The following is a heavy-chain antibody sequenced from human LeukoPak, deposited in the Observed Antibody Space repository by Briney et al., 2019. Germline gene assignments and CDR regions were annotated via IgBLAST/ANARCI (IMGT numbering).Heavy chain of an antibody. V-gene: IGHV3-23*01. CDR2: ISGSGGST. CDR1: GFTFSTYA. CDR3: TKARTSGVAATGFDP. J-gene: IGHJ5*02. D-gene: IGHD6-13*01. Sequence: PGGSLRLSCAASGFTFSTYAMSWVRQAPGKGLEWVSSISGSGGSTYYADSVKGRFTISRDNSKNTLSLKMNSLRAEGTAVYYCTKARTSGVAATGFDPWGQGTLVTVSS.